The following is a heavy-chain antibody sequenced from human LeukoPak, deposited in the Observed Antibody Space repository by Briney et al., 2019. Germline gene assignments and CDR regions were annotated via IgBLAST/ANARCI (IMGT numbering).Heavy chain of an antibody. CDR3: ARGLGITGTENWFDP. J-gene: IGHJ5*02. CDR1: GYTFTSYD. Sequence: ASVKVSCKASGYTFTSYDINWVRQATGQGLEWSGWMNPNSGNTGYAQKFQGRVTITRNTSISTAYMELSSLRSEDTAVYYCARGLGITGTENWFDPWGQGTLVTVSS. D-gene: IGHD1-20*01. CDR2: MNPNSGNT. V-gene: IGHV1-8*03.